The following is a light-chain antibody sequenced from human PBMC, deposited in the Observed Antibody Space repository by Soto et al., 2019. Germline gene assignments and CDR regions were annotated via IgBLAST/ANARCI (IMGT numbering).Light chain of an antibody. CDR2: EVS. Sequence: QSVLTQPASVSGSPGQSITISCSGTSSDVGSYNLVSWYQQHPGKAPKLMISEVSKRPSGVSNRFSGSKSGDTASLTISGLQAEDEADYYCCSYAGSSTFSSYVFGTGTKLTVL. J-gene: IGLJ1*01. CDR1: SSDVGSYNL. CDR3: CSYAGSSTFSSYV. V-gene: IGLV2-23*02.